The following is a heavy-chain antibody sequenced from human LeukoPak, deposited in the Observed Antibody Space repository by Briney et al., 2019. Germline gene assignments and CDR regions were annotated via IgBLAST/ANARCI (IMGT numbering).Heavy chain of an antibody. J-gene: IGHJ4*02. Sequence: GGSLRLSCAASGFTFGSYNMNWVRQAPGKGLEWVSSITSTGTYTFYADSVKGRFTISRDNAKNSLYLQMNSLRAEDTAVYYCARDRSALRFDYWGQGTLVTVSS. CDR1: GFTFGSYN. D-gene: IGHD2-21*02. V-gene: IGHV3-21*01. CDR2: ITSTGTYT. CDR3: ARDRSALRFDY.